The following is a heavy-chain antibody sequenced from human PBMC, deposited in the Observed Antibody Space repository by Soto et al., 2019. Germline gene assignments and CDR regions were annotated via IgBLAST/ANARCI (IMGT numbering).Heavy chain of an antibody. Sequence: QLQLQESGPGLVKPSETLSLTCTVSGGSISSSSYYWGWIRQPPGKGLEWIGRIYYSGSTYYNPTLKSRVTTSVDTSKNQFSLKLSSVTAADTAVYYCARHDGICSGGSCYSEWFDPWCQGTLVTVSS. V-gene: IGHV4-39*01. CDR2: IYYSGST. D-gene: IGHD2-15*01. J-gene: IGHJ5*02. CDR1: GGSISSSSYY. CDR3: ARHDGICSGGSCYSEWFDP.